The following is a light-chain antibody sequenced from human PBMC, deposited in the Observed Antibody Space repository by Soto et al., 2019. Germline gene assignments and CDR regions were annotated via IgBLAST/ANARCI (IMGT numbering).Light chain of an antibody. V-gene: IGKV3-11*01. Sequence: EIVLTQSPATLSLSPGERATLSCRASQSLNSYLAWYQQKPGQAPRLLIYDASNRATGVPARFSGSGSGTDFTLTISSLEPEDFAVYYCQQRSNWPPVITFGQGTRLEIK. CDR2: DAS. J-gene: IGKJ5*01. CDR3: QQRSNWPPVIT. CDR1: QSLNSY.